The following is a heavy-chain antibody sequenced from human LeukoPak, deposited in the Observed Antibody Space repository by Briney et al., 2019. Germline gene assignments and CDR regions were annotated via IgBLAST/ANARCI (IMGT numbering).Heavy chain of an antibody. CDR1: GFTFTSSA. CDR3: AADMPLRSRDY. D-gene: IGHD2-2*01. Sequence: ASVTVSCKASGFTFTSSAVQWVRQARGQRREWIGWIVVGSGNTNYAQKFQERVTITRDMSTSTAYMELSSLRSEDTAVYDWAADMPLRSRDYWGQGTLVTVSS. J-gene: IGHJ4*02. CDR2: IVVGSGNT. V-gene: IGHV1-58*01.